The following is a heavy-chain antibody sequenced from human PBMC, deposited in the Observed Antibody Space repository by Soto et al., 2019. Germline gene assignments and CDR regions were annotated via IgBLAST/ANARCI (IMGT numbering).Heavy chain of an antibody. D-gene: IGHD3-16*01. CDR3: ARDTWPNFDY. CDR2: IQYYGSNK. Sequence: QVPLVESGGGVVQPGRSLRLSCQASGFPFSSFALHWVRKAPGKGLGGVAVIQYYGSNKNYAASVKGRFTTSRDNSKNTLYLQMNSLRAEDTAVYYCARDTWPNFDYWGQGTLVTVSS. V-gene: IGHV3-30-3*01. J-gene: IGHJ4*02. CDR1: GFPFSSFA.